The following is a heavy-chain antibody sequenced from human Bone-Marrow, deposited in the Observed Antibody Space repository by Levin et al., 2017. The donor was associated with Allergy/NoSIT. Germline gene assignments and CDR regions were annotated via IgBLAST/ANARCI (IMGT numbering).Heavy chain of an antibody. CDR1: GGSFSGYY. J-gene: IGHJ4*02. CDR3: AGGPAVSGGFDY. V-gene: IGHV4-34*01. D-gene: IGHD6-19*01. CDR2: ITQHGVT. Sequence: SETLSLTCAVSGGSFSGYYWSWIRQSPGRGLEWIGEITQHGVTNYNPSLKSLLTMSIDTSKNQLTLTLTPLSAADTGVYYCAGGPAVSGGFDYWGQGALVTVSS.